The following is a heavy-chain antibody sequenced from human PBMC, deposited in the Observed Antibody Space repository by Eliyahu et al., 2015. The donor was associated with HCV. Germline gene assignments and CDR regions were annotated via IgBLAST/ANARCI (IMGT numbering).Heavy chain of an antibody. CDR2: IGIAGET. J-gene: IGHJ3*02. CDR1: GFRFINYD. CDR3: ARRSYGSRSFSDAFDI. D-gene: IGHD3-10*01. Sequence: EVQLVQSGGGSVQPGGSLRLSCAASGFRFINYDMHWVRQVMGGKGLEWVAIGIAGETYYPGSVKGRFTVSRDLAENSLYLQIDNLRAGDTAVYYCARRSYGSRSFSDAFDIWGQGTMVTVSS. V-gene: IGHV3-13*01.